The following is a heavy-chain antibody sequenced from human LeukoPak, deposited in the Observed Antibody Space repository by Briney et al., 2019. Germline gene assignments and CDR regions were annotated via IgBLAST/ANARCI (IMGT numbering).Heavy chain of an antibody. V-gene: IGHV3-23*01. CDR2: ISGSGGST. CDR1: GFTFSSYA. J-gene: IGHJ3*02. CDR3: AKALRRYSGSPSDAFNT. Sequence: GGSLRLSCAASGFTFSSYAMSWVRQAPGKGREWVSAISGSGGSTYYADSVKGRFTISRDNSKNTLYLQQNTLRGEDTDVYSRAKALRRYSGSPSDAFNTWGQGTMVTVS. D-gene: IGHD1-26*01.